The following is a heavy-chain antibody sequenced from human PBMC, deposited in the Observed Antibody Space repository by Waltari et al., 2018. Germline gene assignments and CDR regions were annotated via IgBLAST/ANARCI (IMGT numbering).Heavy chain of an antibody. CDR3: TRDVPHSNFDP. Sequence: EVQLVESGGGLVQPGGSLRLSCVGSGFTFSGHWMHWVRQAPGKGLGWVSHINIEGTTTTYADSVKGRFTISRDNAKNTLYLQMNSLRVDDTAVYYCTRDVPHSNFDPWGQGTLVTVSS. J-gene: IGHJ5*02. D-gene: IGHD6-13*01. CDR2: INIEGTTT. V-gene: IGHV3-74*01. CDR1: GFTFSGHW.